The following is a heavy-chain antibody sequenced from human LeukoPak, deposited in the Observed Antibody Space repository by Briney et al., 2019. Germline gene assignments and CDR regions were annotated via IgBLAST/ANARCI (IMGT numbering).Heavy chain of an antibody. Sequence: PSETLSLTCAVSGGSISSSNWWSWVRQPPGKGLEWIGEIYHSGSTDYNPSLKSRVTISVDKSKNQFSLKLSSATAADTAVYYCASSIRYSGYEADYWGQGTLVTVSS. CDR1: GGSISSSNW. D-gene: IGHD5-12*01. V-gene: IGHV4-4*02. CDR3: ASSIRYSGYEADY. CDR2: IYHSGST. J-gene: IGHJ4*02.